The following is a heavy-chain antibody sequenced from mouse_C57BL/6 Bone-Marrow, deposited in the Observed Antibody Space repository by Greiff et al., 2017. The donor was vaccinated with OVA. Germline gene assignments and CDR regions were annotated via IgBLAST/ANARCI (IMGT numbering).Heavy chain of an antibody. CDR3: ARTFTTVSRDAMDY. Sequence: VKLVESGPGLVQPSQSLSITCTVSGFSLTSYGVHWVRQSPGKGLEWLGVIWSGGSTDYNAAFISRLSISKDNSKSQVFFKMNSLQADDTAIYYCARTFTTVSRDAMDYWGQGTSVTVSS. J-gene: IGHJ4*01. CDR2: IWSGGST. CDR1: GFSLTSYG. D-gene: IGHD1-1*01. V-gene: IGHV2-2*01.